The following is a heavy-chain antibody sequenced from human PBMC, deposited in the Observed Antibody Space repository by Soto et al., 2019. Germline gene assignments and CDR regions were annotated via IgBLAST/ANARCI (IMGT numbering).Heavy chain of an antibody. D-gene: IGHD4-17*01. CDR3: AREGAYGDYSYYYYYGMDV. Sequence: SVKVSCKSSGGTFSSYAISWVRQAPGQGLEWMGGIIPIFGTANYAQKFQGRVTITADESTSTAYMELSSLRSEDTAVYYCAREGAYGDYSYYYYYGMDVWGQGTTVTVSS. CDR1: GGTFSSYA. V-gene: IGHV1-69*13. J-gene: IGHJ6*02. CDR2: IIPIFGTA.